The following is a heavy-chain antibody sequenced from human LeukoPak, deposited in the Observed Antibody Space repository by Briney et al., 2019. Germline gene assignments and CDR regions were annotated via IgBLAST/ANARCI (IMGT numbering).Heavy chain of an antibody. V-gene: IGHV4-31*03. CDR3: ARQGSTRGWYFGPAPFDY. D-gene: IGHD6-19*01. Sequence: PSETLSLTCTVSGGSISSGGYYWSWIRQHPGKGLEWIGYIYYSGSTYYNPSLKSRVTISVDTSKNQFSLKLSSVTAADTAVYYCARQGSTRGWYFGPAPFDYWGQGTLVTVSS. J-gene: IGHJ4*02. CDR1: GGSISSGGYY. CDR2: IYYSGST.